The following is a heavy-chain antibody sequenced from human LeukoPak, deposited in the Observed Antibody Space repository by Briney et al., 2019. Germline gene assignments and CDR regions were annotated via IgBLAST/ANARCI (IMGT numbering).Heavy chain of an antibody. J-gene: IGHJ4*02. Sequence: GASVKVSCKASGYTFTGYYIHWVRQAPGQGLEWMGWINPESGGTNYAQKFQGRVTMTRDTSIRTAYMELSRLRSDDTAVYYCARVLFYSSGNKSNRVDYWGQGTLVTVSS. CDR3: ARVLFYSSGNKSNRVDY. CDR2: INPESGGT. D-gene: IGHD6-19*01. CDR1: GYTFTGYY. V-gene: IGHV1-2*02.